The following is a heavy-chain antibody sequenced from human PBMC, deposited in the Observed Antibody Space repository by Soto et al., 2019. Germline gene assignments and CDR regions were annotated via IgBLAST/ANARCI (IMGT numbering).Heavy chain of an antibody. CDR3: VKEIASAQ. V-gene: IGHV3-7*01. D-gene: IGHD6-25*01. CDR1: GFTFSNYW. Sequence: EVQLVESGGGLVQPGGSLRLSCETSGFTFSNYWMTWVRQAPEKGLEWVANIKKDGSQINFVDSVKGRFTISRDNAKNSLYLQMDSLRVEDTAIYYCVKEIASAQWGQGTLVTVSS. J-gene: IGHJ4*02. CDR2: IKKDGSQI.